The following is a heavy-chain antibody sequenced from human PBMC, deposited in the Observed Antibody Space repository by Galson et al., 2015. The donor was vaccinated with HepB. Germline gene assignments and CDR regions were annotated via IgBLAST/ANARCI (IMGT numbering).Heavy chain of an antibody. CDR3: ARHQPYYSSSGYSDVFDI. CDR2: IDPSDSYT. D-gene: IGHD3-22*01. J-gene: IGHJ3*02. Sequence: QSGAEVKKPGESLRISCKGSGYLFTNYWITWVRQMPGKGLEWMGKIDPSDSYTNYSPSFQGQVTISADKSINTAYLQWSSLKASDTATYYCARHQPYYSSSGYSDVFDIWGQGTMVNVSS. V-gene: IGHV5-10-1*01. CDR1: GYLFTNYW.